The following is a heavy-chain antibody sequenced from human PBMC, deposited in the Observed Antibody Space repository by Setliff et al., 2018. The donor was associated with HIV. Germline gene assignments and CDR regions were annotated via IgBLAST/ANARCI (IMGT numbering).Heavy chain of an antibody. CDR2: IIPILGVA. D-gene: IGHD3-3*01. CDR1: RSTFNSHT. V-gene: IGHV1-69*02. Sequence: RASVKVSCKASRSTFNSHTINWVRQAPGQGLDWMGRIIPILGVANYAQRFQGKVTITANKSTSTAYMELTSLRFDDTAMYYCVRGVQSPPHYSYYYMDV. J-gene: IGHJ6*03. CDR3: VRGVQSPPHYSYYYMDV.